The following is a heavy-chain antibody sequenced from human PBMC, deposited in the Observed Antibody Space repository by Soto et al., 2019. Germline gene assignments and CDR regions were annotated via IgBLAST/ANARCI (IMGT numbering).Heavy chain of an antibody. CDR1: GYTFTSYG. CDR2: ISAYNGNT. J-gene: IGHJ4*02. V-gene: IGHV1-18*01. CDR3: ARGRSPYYFDY. Sequence: ASVKVCCKASGYTFTSYGISWVRQDPGQGLEWMGWISAYNGNTNYAQKLQGRVTMTTDTSTSTAYMELRSLRAEDTAVYYCARGRSPYYFDYWGQGTLVTVSS.